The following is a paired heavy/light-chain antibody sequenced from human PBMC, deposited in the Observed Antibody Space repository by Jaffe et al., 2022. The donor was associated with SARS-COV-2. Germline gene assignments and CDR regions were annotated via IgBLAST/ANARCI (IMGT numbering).Light chain of an antibody. J-gene: IGKJ1*01. Sequence: DIQMTQSPSSLSASVGDRVTITCRASQGISSSLAWFQQIPGKAPKSLIYNTSNLQSGVASKFSGSGSGTDFTLTITTLQPEDFATYYCQQYNIYPWTFGQGTKVEIK. CDR1: QGISSS. V-gene: IGKV1-16*02. CDR3: QQYNIYPWT. CDR2: NTS.
Heavy chain of an antibody. CDR3: ARETGFGWEHGS. CDR2: IMPIFGTP. Sequence: QVQLVQSGTEVKKPGSSVKVSCRASGGTFITYFISWVRQAPGQGLEWMGGIMPIFGTPKYAQRFQGRLTITADQSTRTAYMELRSLRPEDTALYYCARETGFGWEHGSWGQGTLVTVSS. J-gene: IGHJ1*01. CDR1: GGTFITYF. D-gene: IGHD1-26*01. V-gene: IGHV1-69*01.